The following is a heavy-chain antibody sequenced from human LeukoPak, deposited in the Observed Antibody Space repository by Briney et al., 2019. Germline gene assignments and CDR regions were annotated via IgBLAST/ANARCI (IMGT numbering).Heavy chain of an antibody. Sequence: GRALRLSCAASGFTFSSYGMHWVRQAPGKGLEWVAVISYDGGKKYYADSVKGRFTIPRDNAKNSLYLQMNSLRAEDTAVYYCARKDSSPRTFDYWGQGTLVTVSS. CDR2: ISYDGGKK. V-gene: IGHV3-30*03. D-gene: IGHD3-22*01. J-gene: IGHJ4*02. CDR1: GFTFSSYG. CDR3: ARKDSSPRTFDY.